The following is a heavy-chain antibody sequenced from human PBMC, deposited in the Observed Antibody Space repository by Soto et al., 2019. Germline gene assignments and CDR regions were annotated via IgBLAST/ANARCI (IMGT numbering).Heavy chain of an antibody. CDR3: TRIIFGVRAFDV. CDR2: IRSKASGGTT. Sequence: EVQLVESGGDLVQPGRSLRLSCRTSGFTFGDHAMSWLRQAPGKGLEWISFIRSKASGGTTEYAAYVKGRFSISRDNSPNIAYLTMNSLTTEATAAYYCTRIIFGVRAFDVWGQGKMVIVSS. J-gene: IGHJ3*01. V-gene: IGHV3-49*03. D-gene: IGHD3-10*02. CDR1: GFTFGDHA.